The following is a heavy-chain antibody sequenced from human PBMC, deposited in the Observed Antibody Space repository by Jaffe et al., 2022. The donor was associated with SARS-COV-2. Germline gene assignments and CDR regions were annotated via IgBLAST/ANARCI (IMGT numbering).Heavy chain of an antibody. CDR1: GFSFSSYD. J-gene: IGHJ4*02. Sequence: EVQLVESGGGLVQPGGSLRLSCAASGFSFSSYDMNWVRQAPGKRLEWISYVTTSGSSTHYADSVKGRFTISRDNGKNSLYLQMDSLRAEDTAVYYCATTGGGGLNFCYWGQGILVTVSS. V-gene: IGHV3-48*01. CDR2: VTTSGSST. D-gene: IGHD3-10*01. CDR3: ATTGGGGLNFCY.